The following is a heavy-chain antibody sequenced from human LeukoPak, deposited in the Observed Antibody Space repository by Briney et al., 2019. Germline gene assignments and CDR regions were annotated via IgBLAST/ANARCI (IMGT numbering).Heavy chain of an antibody. CDR3: ARDSKNYCSGGSCYSSRYYYGMDV. Sequence: GGSLRLSCAASGFTFSSYAMHWVRQAPGKGLEWVAVISYDGSNKYYADSVRGRFTISRDNSKNTLYLQMNSLRAEDTAVYHCARDSKNYCSGGSCYSSRYYYGMDVWGRGTTVTVSS. J-gene: IGHJ6*02. D-gene: IGHD2-15*01. V-gene: IGHV3-30-3*01. CDR1: GFTFSSYA. CDR2: ISYDGSNK.